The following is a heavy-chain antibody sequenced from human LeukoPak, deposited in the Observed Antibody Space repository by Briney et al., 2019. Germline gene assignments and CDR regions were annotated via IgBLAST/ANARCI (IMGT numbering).Heavy chain of an antibody. CDR3: AKDALVMKMVAPWLQLHYFDY. CDR2: ISWDGGST. V-gene: IGHV3-43D*03. Sequence: PGGSLRLSCAASGFTFDDYAMHWVRQAPGKGLEWVSLISWDGGSTYYADSVKGRFTISRDNSKNSLYLQMNSLRAEDTALYYCAKDALVMKMVAPWLQLHYFDYWGQGTLVTVSS. J-gene: IGHJ4*02. D-gene: IGHD5-24*01. CDR1: GFTFDDYA.